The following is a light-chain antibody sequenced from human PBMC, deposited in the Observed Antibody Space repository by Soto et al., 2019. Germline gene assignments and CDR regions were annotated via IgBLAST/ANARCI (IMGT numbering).Light chain of an antibody. CDR2: RNN. CDR3: SSYTSRSTVV. Sequence: QSVLTQPPSASGTPGQRVNISCSGSSSNIGSNYVYWYRQFPGTAPKLLIQRNNQRPSGVPARFSGSKSGTSASLAISGLRSEDEADYYCSSYTSRSTVVFGGGTQLTVL. CDR1: SSNIGSNY. V-gene: IGLV1-47*01. J-gene: IGLJ2*01.